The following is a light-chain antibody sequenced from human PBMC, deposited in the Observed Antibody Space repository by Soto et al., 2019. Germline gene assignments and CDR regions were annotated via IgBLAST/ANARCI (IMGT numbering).Light chain of an antibody. CDR1: GSDIGRYNY. Sequence: QSALTQPASVSGSPGQSVTISCTGTGSDIGRYNYISWYQYHPGKVPRLIIYGVSNRPSGVSSRFSGSKSGKTASLTISGLQSEDEADYYCSSYTITNAHVFGGGTKLTVL. CDR2: GVS. J-gene: IGLJ3*02. CDR3: SSYTITNAHV. V-gene: IGLV2-14*01.